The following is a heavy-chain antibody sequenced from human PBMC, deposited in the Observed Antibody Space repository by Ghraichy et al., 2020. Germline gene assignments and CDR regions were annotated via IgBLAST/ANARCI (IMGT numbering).Heavy chain of an antibody. CDR2: IYYSGST. D-gene: IGHD2-2*01. CDR1: GGSISSYY. Sequence: SETLSLTCTVSGGSISSYYWSWIRQPPGKGLEWIGYIYYSGSTNYNPSLKSRVTISVDTSKNQFSLKLSSVTAADTAVYYCARRVVVPAARYYYYYYMDVWGKGTTVTVSS. V-gene: IGHV4-59*08. J-gene: IGHJ6*03. CDR3: ARRVVVPAARYYYYYYMDV.